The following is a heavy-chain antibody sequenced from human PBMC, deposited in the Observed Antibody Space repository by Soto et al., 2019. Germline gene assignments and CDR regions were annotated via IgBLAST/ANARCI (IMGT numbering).Heavy chain of an antibody. CDR3: ARETMSQLPYYYYYYGIDV. CDR1: GFTFSSYA. V-gene: IGHV3-30-3*01. D-gene: IGHD2-2*01. Sequence: QVQLVESGGGVVQPGRSLRLSCAASGFTFSSYAMHWVRQAPGKGLEWVAVISYDGSNKYYADSVKGRFTISRDNSKNTLYLQMNSLRAEDTAVYYCARETMSQLPYYYYYYGIDVWGQGTTVTVSS. J-gene: IGHJ6*02. CDR2: ISYDGSNK.